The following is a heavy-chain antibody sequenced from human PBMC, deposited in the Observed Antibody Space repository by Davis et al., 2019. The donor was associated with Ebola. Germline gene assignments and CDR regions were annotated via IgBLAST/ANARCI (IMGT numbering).Heavy chain of an antibody. J-gene: IGHJ4*02. CDR2: IIPIFGTA. Sequence: SVQVSCKASGGTFSSYAISWVRQAPGQGLEWMGGIIPIFGTANYAQKFQGRVTITRNTSTSTAYLELSGLGSEDTAVYYCGRGPILQRTLEWLRGGGGFDYWGQGTLVTVSS. CDR3: GRGPILQRTLEWLRGGGGFDY. CDR1: GGTFSSYA. V-gene: IGHV1-69*05. D-gene: IGHD3-3*01.